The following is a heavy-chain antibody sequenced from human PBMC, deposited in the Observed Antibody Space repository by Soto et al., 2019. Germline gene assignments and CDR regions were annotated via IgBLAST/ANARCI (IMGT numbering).Heavy chain of an antibody. V-gene: IGHV3-33*01. CDR3: ARDAEQWLAAYYYDY. Sequence: QVQLVESGGGVVQPGRSLRLSCAASGFTFSIYGMHWVRQAPGKGLEWVAVIWYDGTNKYYADSVKGRFTISRDNSKDTLYLQINSLRAEDTAVYYCARDAEQWLAAYYYDYWGQGTLVTVSS. CDR2: IWYDGTNK. J-gene: IGHJ4*02. D-gene: IGHD6-19*01. CDR1: GFTFSIYG.